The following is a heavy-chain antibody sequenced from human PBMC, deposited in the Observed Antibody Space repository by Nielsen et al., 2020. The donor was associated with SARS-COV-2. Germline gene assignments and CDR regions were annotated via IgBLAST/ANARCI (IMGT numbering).Heavy chain of an antibody. V-gene: IGHV3-9*01. CDR1: GFIFDDYA. J-gene: IGHJ4*02. CDR3: ANFDPSGWYIR. CDR2: ISWNSGSI. Sequence: SLKISCAASGFIFDDYAMHWVRQAPRKGLEWVSGISWNSGSIGYADSVKGRFTISRDNAKNSLYLQMNSLRAEDTALYYCANFDPSGWYIRWGQGTLVTVSS. D-gene: IGHD6-19*01.